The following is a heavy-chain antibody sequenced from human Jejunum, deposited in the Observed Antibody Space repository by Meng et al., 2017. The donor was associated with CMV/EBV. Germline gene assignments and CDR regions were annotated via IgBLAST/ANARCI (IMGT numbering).Heavy chain of an antibody. J-gene: IGHJ4*02. Sequence: AATGLSFSTDWRTWVRQAPGKGLEWLANIKEDGGQKNYVDSLKGRFTISRDNAKNSLYLQMNTLRADDTAVYYCVRDAGWFHFDYWGQGTLVTVSS. CDR1: GLSFSTDW. CDR2: IKEDGGQK. D-gene: IGHD2-15*01. CDR3: VRDAGWFHFDY. V-gene: IGHV3-7*01.